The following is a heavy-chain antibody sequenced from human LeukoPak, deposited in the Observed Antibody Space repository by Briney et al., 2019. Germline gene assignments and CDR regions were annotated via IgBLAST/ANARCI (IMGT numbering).Heavy chain of an antibody. CDR2: ISAYNGDT. D-gene: IGHD6-19*01. CDR1: GYTFTRYG. J-gene: IGHJ3*02. CDR3: ARDRRYSSGWYYDSFDI. V-gene: IGHV1-18*01. Sequence: GASVKVSCKASGYTFTRYGITWVRQAPGQGLEWMGWISAYNGDTNYAQKLQGRVTMTTDRFTSTVYMELGSLRSDDTAVYYCARDRRYSSGWYYDSFDIWGQGTMVTVSS.